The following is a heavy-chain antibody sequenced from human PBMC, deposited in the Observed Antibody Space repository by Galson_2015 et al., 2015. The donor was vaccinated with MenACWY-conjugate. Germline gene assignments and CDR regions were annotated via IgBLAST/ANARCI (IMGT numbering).Heavy chain of an antibody. V-gene: IGHV5-51*01. CDR2: IYPGDSDT. Sequence: QSGAEVKKPGESLKISCKGSGYSFTSYWIGWVRQMPGKGLEWMGIIYPGDSDTRYSPSFQGQVTISADKSISTAYLQWSSLKASDTAMYYCARRSDYSNQNYYYYGMDVWGQRTTVTVSS. CDR3: ARRSDYSNQNYYYYGMDV. J-gene: IGHJ6*02. D-gene: IGHD4-11*01. CDR1: GYSFTSYW.